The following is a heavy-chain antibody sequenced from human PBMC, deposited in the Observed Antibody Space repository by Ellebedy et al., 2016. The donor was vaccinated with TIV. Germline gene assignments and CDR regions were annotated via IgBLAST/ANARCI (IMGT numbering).Heavy chain of an antibody. CDR2: IYYSGST. D-gene: IGHD3-16*01. V-gene: IGHV4-59*06. CDR1: GGSISSYY. CDR3: ARVQGGGAYTISGPYYYYGMDV. Sequence: SETLSLTXTVSGGSISSYYWSWIRQPAGKGLEWIGYIYYSGSTYYNPSLKSRVTISVDTSKNQFSLKLSSVTAADTAVYYCARVQGGGAYTISGPYYYYGMDVWGQGTTVTVSS. J-gene: IGHJ6*02.